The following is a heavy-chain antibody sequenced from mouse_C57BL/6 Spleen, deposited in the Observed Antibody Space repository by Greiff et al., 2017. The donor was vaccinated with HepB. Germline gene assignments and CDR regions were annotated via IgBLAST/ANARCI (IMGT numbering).Heavy chain of an antibody. CDR1: GFTFSDYY. V-gene: IGHV5-16*01. Sequence: EVKLVESEGGLVQPGSSMKLSCTASGFTFSDYYMAWVRQVPEKGLEWVANINYDGSSTYYLDSLKSRFIISRDNAKNILYLQMSSLKSEDTATYYFARAYDYGLYFDYWGQGTTLTVSS. CDR3: ARAYDYGLYFDY. D-gene: IGHD2-4*01. J-gene: IGHJ2*01. CDR2: INYDGSST.